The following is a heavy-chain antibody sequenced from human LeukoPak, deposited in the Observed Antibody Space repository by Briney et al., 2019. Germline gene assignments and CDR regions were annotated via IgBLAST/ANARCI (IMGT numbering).Heavy chain of an antibody. V-gene: IGHV1-46*01. CDR3: ARASGSYWWFDS. J-gene: IGHJ5*01. CDR1: GYTFTNYY. Sequence: VASVKVSCKASGYTFTNYYIHWVRQAPGQGLEWMGMINPSGGSTTYAQKFQGRVTMTKDTSISTVYMELSRLRSDDTAVYYCARASGSYWWFDSWGQGTLVTVSS. CDR2: INPSGGST. D-gene: IGHD1-26*01.